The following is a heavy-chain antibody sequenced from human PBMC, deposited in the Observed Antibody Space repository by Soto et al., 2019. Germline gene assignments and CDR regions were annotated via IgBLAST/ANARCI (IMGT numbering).Heavy chain of an antibody. Sequence: QGQLVQSGAEVKKPGASVKVSCKASGYTFTSYSISWVRQAPGQGLEWMGWISAKKGNTKYAQKFQGRVTMTTDTSASTAYTELRSLRSDDTAVYYCAREILSPDFYFHGMDVWGQGTTVTVSS. CDR3: AREILSPDFYFHGMDV. V-gene: IGHV1-18*04. J-gene: IGHJ6*02. D-gene: IGHD2-15*01. CDR1: GYTFTSYS. CDR2: ISAKKGNT.